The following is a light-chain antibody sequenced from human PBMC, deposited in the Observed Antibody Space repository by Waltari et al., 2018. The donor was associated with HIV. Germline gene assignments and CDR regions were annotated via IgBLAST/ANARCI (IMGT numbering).Light chain of an antibody. CDR2: GAS. J-gene: IGKJ5*01. CDR3: QQYGRSPIT. CDR1: QSISASQ. Sequence: EIVLTPSPDTLSVSPGQSATLSCRASQSISASQLAWYQQNPGQAPRLVIYGASTRATGIPDRFSGSGSGTDFALTISRLEPEDSAVFYCQQYGRSPITFGLGTRLEIK. V-gene: IGKV3-20*01.